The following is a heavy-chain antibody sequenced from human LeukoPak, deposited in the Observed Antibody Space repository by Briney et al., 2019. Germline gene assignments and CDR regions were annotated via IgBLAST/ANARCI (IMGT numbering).Heavy chain of an antibody. V-gene: IGHV4-34*01. CDR2: INHGGST. CDR1: GGSFSGYY. Sequence: SETLSLPCAVYGGSFSGYYWSWIRRPPGKAREGFGEINHGGSTNYNPSLKTRHTKSVDSSKNQFALKLSSVTAADAAVYYCARSAGAASSFFDYWGQGTLVTVSS. CDR3: ARSAGAASSFFDY. D-gene: IGHD6-13*01. J-gene: IGHJ4*02.